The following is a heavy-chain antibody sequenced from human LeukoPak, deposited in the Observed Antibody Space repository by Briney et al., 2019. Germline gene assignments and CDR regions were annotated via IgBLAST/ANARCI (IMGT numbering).Heavy chain of an antibody. V-gene: IGHV3-53*01. CDR1: GFSVGTKY. CDR3: ARVGDHYHWYFDL. D-gene: IGHD3-10*01. Sequence: GGSLTLSCEASGFSVGTKYKNWVRQAPGKGLEWLSILYSGADTYYADSVKGRFTISRDSSKNTLFLHMNGLRTDDTAIYYCARVGDHYHWYFDLWGRGTRVSVSS. J-gene: IGHJ2*01. CDR2: LYSGADT.